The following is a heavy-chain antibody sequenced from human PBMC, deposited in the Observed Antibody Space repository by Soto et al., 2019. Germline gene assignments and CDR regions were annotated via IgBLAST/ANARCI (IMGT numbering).Heavy chain of an antibody. CDR1: GWSFSGYH. D-gene: IGHD3-22*01. Sequence: TLTLTCSVSGWSFSGYHWRWIRKPPVKGLEWIGEINHSGSTNYNPSLKSRVPISVDKSKNQFSLKLSSVTAADTAVYYCARGTLVDYDSSGPGTTFDYWAQATLVTVSS. J-gene: IGHJ4*02. CDR2: INHSGST. CDR3: ARGTLVDYDSSGPGTTFDY. V-gene: IGHV4-34*01.